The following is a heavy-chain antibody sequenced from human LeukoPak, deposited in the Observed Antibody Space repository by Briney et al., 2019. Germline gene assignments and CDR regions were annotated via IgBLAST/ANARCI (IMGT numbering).Heavy chain of an antibody. Sequence: SQTLSLTCTVSGGSISSGDYYWSWIRQPPGKGLEWIGYIYYSGSTYYNPSLKSRVTISVDTSKNQFSLKLSSVSAADTAVYYCARIENPFWSGSYYFDYWGQGTLVTVSS. CDR2: IYYSGST. CDR3: ARIENPFWSGSYYFDY. D-gene: IGHD3-3*01. CDR1: GGSISSGDYY. V-gene: IGHV4-30-4*08. J-gene: IGHJ4*02.